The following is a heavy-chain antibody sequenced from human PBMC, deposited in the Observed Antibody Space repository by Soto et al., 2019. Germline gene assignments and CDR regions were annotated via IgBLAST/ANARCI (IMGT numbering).Heavy chain of an antibody. V-gene: IGHV3-21*01. J-gene: IGHJ4*02. CDR3: ARESEDLTSNFDY. CDR1: GFTFTRYS. CDR2: ISSTTNYI. Sequence: AGGSLRLSCAASGFTFTRYSMNWVRQAPGKGLEWVSSISSTTNYICYADSMKGRFTVSRDNAKNSVYLEMNSLSAEDTAVYYCARESEDLTSNFDYWGQGTLVTVSS.